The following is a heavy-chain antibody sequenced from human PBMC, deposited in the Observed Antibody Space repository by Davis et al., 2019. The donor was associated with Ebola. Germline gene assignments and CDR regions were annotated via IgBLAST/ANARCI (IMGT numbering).Heavy chain of an antibody. CDR2: FSYGDNTH. J-gene: IGHJ3*02. V-gene: IGHV4-39*01. D-gene: IGHD1-26*01. CDR1: GASISSRSYY. CDR3: ARPWYSGTYYDAYDI. Sequence: SETLSLTCTVSGASISSRSYYWGWIRQPPGKGLEWVGSFSYGDNTHYYNPSLRSRVTISVDTSRDQFPLKLRSATAADTAVYYCARPWYSGTYYDAYDIWGQGTMVAVSS.